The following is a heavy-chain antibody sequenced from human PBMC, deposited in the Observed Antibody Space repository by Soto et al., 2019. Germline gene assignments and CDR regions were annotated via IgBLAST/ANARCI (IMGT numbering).Heavy chain of an antibody. D-gene: IGHD6-6*01. J-gene: IGHJ4*02. CDR2: IYYSGST. Sequence: QVQLQESGPGLVKPSQTLSLTCTVSGGSISSGGYYWSWIRQHPGKGLEWIGYIYYSGSTYYNPSLKSRVTLSVDTPKNQFSLKLSSVTAADTAVYYCARVRPHARPFDYWGQGTLVTVSS. V-gene: IGHV4-31*03. CDR3: ARVRPHARPFDY. CDR1: GGSISSGGYY.